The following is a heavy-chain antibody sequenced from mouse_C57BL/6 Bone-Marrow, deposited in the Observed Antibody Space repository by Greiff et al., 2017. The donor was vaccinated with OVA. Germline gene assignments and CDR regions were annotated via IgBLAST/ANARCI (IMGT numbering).Heavy chain of an antibody. Sequence: EVQLLQPGAGLVKPGASVKLSCAASGFTFTDYGMHWVRQTPVQGLEWIAYISPGSGSIYYAETLKGRSTLSGDKATSTLFLQMTSLTSEDSAVYYCASLYWNEEFAYWGQGTTVTVSA. J-gene: IGHJ2*01. V-gene: IGHV5-17*01. D-gene: IGHD2-12*01. CDR1: GFTFTDYG. CDR3: ASLYWNEEFAY. CDR2: ISPGSGSI.